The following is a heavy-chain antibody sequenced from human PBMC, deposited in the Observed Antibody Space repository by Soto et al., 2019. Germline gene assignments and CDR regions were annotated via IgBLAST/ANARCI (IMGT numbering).Heavy chain of an antibody. CDR2: IKTKNEGGTT. CDR3: TTDYYDNSGPI. J-gene: IGHJ3*02. CDR1: GFTSSNAW. V-gene: IGHV3-15*07. Sequence: GGSLRLSCTVSGFTSSNAWMNWVRQAPGKGLEWVGRIKTKNEGGTTDHAAPVKGRFTISRDDSENTVYLQMSSLKTEDTALYYCTTDYYDNSGPIWGQGTMVTVSS. D-gene: IGHD3-22*01.